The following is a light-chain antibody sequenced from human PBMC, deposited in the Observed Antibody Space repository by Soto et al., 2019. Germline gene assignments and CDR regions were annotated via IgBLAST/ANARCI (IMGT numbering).Light chain of an antibody. V-gene: IGKV3-15*01. J-gene: IGKJ5*01. CDR1: QLFSSN. CDR3: QQYNHWRRS. CDR2: GSS. Sequence: EIVMTQSPATLSVSPGESVTLSCRASQLFSSNLAWYQRRPGQAPRLLIYGSSTRATGVPPRFSGSASGTEFSITISTLQPKDSGVYYYQQYNHWRRSVGRGTRLEIK.